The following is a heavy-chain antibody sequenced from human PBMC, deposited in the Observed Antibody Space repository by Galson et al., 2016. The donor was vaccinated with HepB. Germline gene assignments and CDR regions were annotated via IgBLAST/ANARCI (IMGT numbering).Heavy chain of an antibody. D-gene: IGHD2/OR15-2a*01. CDR2: ISTYSGNT. J-gene: IGHJ4*02. V-gene: IGHV1-18*01. CDR3: ARDVQYRFDS. Sequence: SVKVSCKASGYTFTASGISWVRQAPGQGLEWMGWISTYSGNTKYAQKFQGGLTLTTDSSTTTAYVELRSLIFDDTALYYYARDVQYRFDSWGQGTLVTVSS. CDR1: GYTFTASG.